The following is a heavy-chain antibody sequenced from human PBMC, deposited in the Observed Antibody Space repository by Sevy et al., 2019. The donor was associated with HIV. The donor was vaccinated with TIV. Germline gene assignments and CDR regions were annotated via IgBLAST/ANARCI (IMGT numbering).Heavy chain of an antibody. Sequence: GGSLRLSCVASGFTFSNYAMHWVRQAPGKGLEWVAVIWYDGSNKYYADSVKGRFTISRDNSKNTFHLQMSSLRLEDTGVYYCARGLAALPGYYYGMDVWGQGTTVTVSS. CDR3: ARGLAALPGYYYGMDV. V-gene: IGHV3-33*01. CDR2: IWYDGSNK. J-gene: IGHJ6*02. CDR1: GFTFSNYA. D-gene: IGHD6-6*01.